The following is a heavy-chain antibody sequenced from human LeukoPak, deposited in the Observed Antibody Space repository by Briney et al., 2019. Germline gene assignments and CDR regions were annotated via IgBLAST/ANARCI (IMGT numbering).Heavy chain of an antibody. V-gene: IGHV3-48*03. CDR2: ISTSGDSM. Sequence: PGGSLRLSCVASGFTFSSYEVNWVRQAPGKGLEWVSYISTSGDSMYYADSVKGRFTISRDDVKNSLFLQINSLRAEDTAVYYCARGSGFVFDYWGQGTLVTVSA. J-gene: IGHJ4*02. D-gene: IGHD1-26*01. CDR1: GFTFSSYE. CDR3: ARGSGFVFDY.